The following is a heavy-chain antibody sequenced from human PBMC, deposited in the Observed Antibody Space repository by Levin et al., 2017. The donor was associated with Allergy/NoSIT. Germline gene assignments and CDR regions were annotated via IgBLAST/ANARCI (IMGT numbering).Heavy chain of an antibody. CDR2: ISGRGGNT. CDR3: AKDRVCFDP. D-gene: IGHD2-8*01. Sequence: GESLKISCAASGISLSSQDMSWVRQAPGKGLEWVSAISGRGGNTYYADSVKGRFTVSRDNSKNTLYLQMNSLRAEDTAVYYCAKDRVCFDPWGQGTLVTVSS. J-gene: IGHJ5*02. V-gene: IGHV3-23*01. CDR1: GISLSSQD.